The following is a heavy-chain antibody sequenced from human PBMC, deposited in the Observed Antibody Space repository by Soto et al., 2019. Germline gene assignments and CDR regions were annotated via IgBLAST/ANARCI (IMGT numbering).Heavy chain of an antibody. D-gene: IGHD6-19*01. CDR1: GFTFSTYN. Sequence: EVQLVESGGGLVKPGGSLRLSCAASGFTFSTYNMNWVRQAPGKRLEWVSSISSTITYIYYADSVKGRFTVSRDNAKNSLYLQMNSLRAGDTAVYYCARESSSGWYFDYWGQGTLVTVSS. CDR2: ISSTITYI. J-gene: IGHJ4*02. CDR3: ARESSSGWYFDY. V-gene: IGHV3-21*01.